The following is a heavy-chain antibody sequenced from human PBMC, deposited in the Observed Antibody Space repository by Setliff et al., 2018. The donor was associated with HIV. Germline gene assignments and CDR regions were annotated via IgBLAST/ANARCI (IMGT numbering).Heavy chain of an antibody. D-gene: IGHD3-16*01. V-gene: IGHV1-69*10. CDR1: GYTFIGYY. Sequence: SVKVSCKASGYTFIGYYIHWVRQAPGQGLEWMGGIIPIIGITNQAQKFQGRVTITADKSTNTAYMELSSLRSEDTAVYYCAKDRGRGNWLDPWGQGTLVTVSS. CDR2: IIPIIGIT. CDR3: AKDRGRGNWLDP. J-gene: IGHJ5*02.